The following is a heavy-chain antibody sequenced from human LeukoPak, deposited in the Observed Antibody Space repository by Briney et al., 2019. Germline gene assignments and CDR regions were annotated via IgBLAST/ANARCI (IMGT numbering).Heavy chain of an antibody. Sequence: PGGSLRLSCAASGFTFSSYEMNWVRQAPGKGLEWVSFISSGGSTIYYADSVKGRFTISRDNAKNSLYLQMNSLRAEDTAVYYCAKGSGSYLSPLYYFDYWGQGTLVTVSS. D-gene: IGHD1-26*01. V-gene: IGHV3-48*03. CDR3: AKGSGSYLSPLYYFDY. CDR2: ISSGGSTI. J-gene: IGHJ4*02. CDR1: GFTFSSYE.